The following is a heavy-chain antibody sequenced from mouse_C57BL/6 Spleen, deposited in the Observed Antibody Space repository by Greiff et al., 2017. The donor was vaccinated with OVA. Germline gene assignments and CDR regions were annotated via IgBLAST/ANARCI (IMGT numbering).Heavy chain of an antibody. J-gene: IGHJ2*01. V-gene: IGHV5-6*01. Sequence: EVHLVESGGDLVKPGGSLKLSCAASGFTFSSYGMSWVRQTPDKRLEWVATISSGGSYTYYPDSVKGRFTISRDNAKNTLYLQMSSLKSEDTAMYYCARLWYQYFDYWGQGTTLTVSS. D-gene: IGHD2-1*01. CDR2: ISSGGSYT. CDR1: GFTFSSYG. CDR3: ARLWYQYFDY.